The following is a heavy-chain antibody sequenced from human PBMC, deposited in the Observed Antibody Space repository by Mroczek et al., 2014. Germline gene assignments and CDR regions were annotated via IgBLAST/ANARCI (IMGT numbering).Heavy chain of an antibody. J-gene: IGHJ4*02. V-gene: IGHV3-30*18. CDR1: GFTFSSYG. CDR2: ISYDGSNK. D-gene: IGHD4-17*01. Sequence: QVQLVQSGGGVVQPGRSLRLSCAASGFTFSSYGMHWVRQAPGKGLEWVAVISYDGSNKYYADSVKGRFTISRDNSKNTLYLQMNSLRAEDTAVYYCAKDGPSLYGLSALDYWGQGTLVTVSS. CDR3: AKDGPSLYGLSALDY.